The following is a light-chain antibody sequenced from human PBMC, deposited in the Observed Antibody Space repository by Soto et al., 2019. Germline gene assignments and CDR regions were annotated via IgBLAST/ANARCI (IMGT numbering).Light chain of an antibody. CDR2: DAS. V-gene: IGKV1-5*01. CDR1: QSISSW. J-gene: IGKJ1*01. Sequence: DIQMTQSPSTLSASVGDRVTITCRASQSISSWLAWYQQKPGNAPKLLIYDASSLESGVPSRSSGSGSGTEFTLTISSLQPDDFATYYCQQYNSYPWTFGQGTKVDIK. CDR3: QQYNSYPWT.